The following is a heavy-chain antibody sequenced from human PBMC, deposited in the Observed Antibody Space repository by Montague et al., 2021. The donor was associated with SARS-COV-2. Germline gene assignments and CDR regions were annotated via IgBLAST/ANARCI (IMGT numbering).Heavy chain of an antibody. CDR2: IGTAGDT. J-gene: IGHJ6*02. CDR1: GFTFSSYD. CDR3: ARATHYSSSWTYYYYGMDV. Sequence: SLRLSCAASGFTFSSYDMHWVRQATGKGLEWVSAIGTAGDTYYPGSVKGRFTISRENAKNSLYLQMNSLRAGYTAVYYCARATHYSSSWTYYYYGMDVWGQGTTVTVSS. D-gene: IGHD6-13*01. V-gene: IGHV3-13*04.